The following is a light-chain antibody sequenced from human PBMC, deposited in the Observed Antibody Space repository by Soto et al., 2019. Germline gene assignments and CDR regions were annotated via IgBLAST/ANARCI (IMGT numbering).Light chain of an antibody. CDR2: DAS. CDR3: QQRSNWPT. V-gene: IGKV3-11*01. Sequence: EIVLTQSPATLSLSPGERATLSCRASQSVSSYLAWYQQKPGQAPRLLIYDASNRATAIPARFSGSGSGTDFTLTISSLVPEDFAVYYCQQRSNWPTFGQGTKLEIK. CDR1: QSVSSY. J-gene: IGKJ2*01.